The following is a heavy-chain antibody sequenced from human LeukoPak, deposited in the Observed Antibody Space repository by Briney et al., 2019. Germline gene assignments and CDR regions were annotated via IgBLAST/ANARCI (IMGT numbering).Heavy chain of an antibody. CDR3: ARGLFFAVPGAPFDS. CDR2: ISYDGTKT. J-gene: IGHJ4*02. D-gene: IGHD6-19*01. V-gene: IGHV3-30-3*01. CDR1: GFSFRSYA. Sequence: PGGSLRLSCAASGFSFRSYAIHWVRQAPGKGLEWVAVISYDGTKTYYADSVKGRFTISRDNSKNSPYVEMNSLRAEDTAVYYCARGLFFAVPGAPFDSWGQGTLVTVSS.